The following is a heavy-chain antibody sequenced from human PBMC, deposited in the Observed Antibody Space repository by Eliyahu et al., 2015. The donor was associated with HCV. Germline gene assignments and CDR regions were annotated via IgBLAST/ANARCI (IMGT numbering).Heavy chain of an antibody. J-gene: IGHJ4*02. CDR2: ISSSSSYI. V-gene: IGHV3-21*01. D-gene: IGHD3-10*01. Sequence: EVQLVESGGGLVKPGGSLRLSCAASGFTFSXYSMNWVRQAPGKGLEWVSSISSSSSYIYYADSVKGRFTISRDNAKNSLYLQMNTLRAEDTAVYYCARDPMGRGSGSSSRGDYWGQGTLVTVSS. CDR3: ARDPMGRGSGSSSRGDY. CDR1: GFTFSXYS.